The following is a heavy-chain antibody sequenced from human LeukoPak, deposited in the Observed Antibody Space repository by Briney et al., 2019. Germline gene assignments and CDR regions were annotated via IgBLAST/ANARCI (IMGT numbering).Heavy chain of an antibody. CDR2: NNSDGSST. D-gene: IGHD5-24*01. Sequence: PGGSLRLSCAASGFTFSSYWMHWVRQAPGKGLVWVSGNNSDGSSTSYAGSVRGRFTISRDNAKNTLSLQINSLRAEDTAVYYCARDPGERWLQPRVHYFDYWGQGTLVTVSS. J-gene: IGHJ4*02. V-gene: IGHV3-74*01. CDR3: ARDPGERWLQPRVHYFDY. CDR1: GFTFSSYW.